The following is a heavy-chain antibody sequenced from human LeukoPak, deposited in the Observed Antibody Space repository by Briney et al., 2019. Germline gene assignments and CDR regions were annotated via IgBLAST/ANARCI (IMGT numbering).Heavy chain of an antibody. CDR3: ARRAHGDFQGHFDY. J-gene: IGHJ4*02. CDR1: GGSISSSSYY. D-gene: IGHD4-17*01. V-gene: IGHV4-39*02. CDR2: IYYSGST. Sequence: SETLSLTCSVSGGSISSSSYYWGWIRQPPGKGLEWIGSIYYSGSTYYNPSLKSRVSISVATSKSHFSLELSSVTAADTAVYYCARRAHGDFQGHFDYWGQGTLVTVSS.